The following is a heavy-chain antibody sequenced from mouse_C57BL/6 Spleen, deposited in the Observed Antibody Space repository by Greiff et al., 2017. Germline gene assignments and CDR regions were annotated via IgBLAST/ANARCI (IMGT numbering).Heavy chain of an antibody. V-gene: IGHV8-8*01. CDR1: GFSLSTSGMG. J-gene: IGHJ4*01. CDR3: ARKDMGDYSAIDY. CDR2: IWWDEDK. Sequence: QVTLKESGPGILQPSQTLSLTCSFSGFSLSTSGMGVGWIRQPSGKGLVWLAHIWWDEDKSSNPALKSRLTSSKDTSKNQVFLKIANVGTAETATYYCARKDMGDYSAIDYWGQGTSVTVSS.